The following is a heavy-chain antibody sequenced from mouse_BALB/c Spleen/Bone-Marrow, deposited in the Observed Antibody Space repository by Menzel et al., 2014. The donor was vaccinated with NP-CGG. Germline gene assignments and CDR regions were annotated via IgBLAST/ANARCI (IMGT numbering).Heavy chain of an antibody. J-gene: IGHJ1*01. CDR3: ARSLYGYDWYFDV. CDR1: GYTFTSYV. D-gene: IGHD2-2*01. V-gene: IGHV1-14*01. CDR2: INPYNDGT. Sequence: VQLQQSGPELVKPGASVKMSCKASGYTFTSYVMHWVKQKPGQGLEWIGYINPYNDGTKYNEKSKGKATLTSDKSSSTAYMELSSLTSEDSAVYYCARSLYGYDWYFDVWGAGTTVTVSS.